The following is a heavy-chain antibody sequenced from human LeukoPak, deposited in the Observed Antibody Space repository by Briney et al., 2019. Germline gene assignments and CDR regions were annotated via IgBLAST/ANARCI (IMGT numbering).Heavy chain of an antibody. CDR3: ARMYDFWSGYLY. CDR2: ISTDSTYM. V-gene: IGHV3-21*01. CDR1: GFTFSSYS. D-gene: IGHD3-3*01. Sequence: GGSLRLSCAASGFTFSSYSMNWVRQAPGKGLEWVSSISTDSTYMHYADSVKGRFTISRDNAKNSLFLQMNSLRAEDTAIYYCARMYDFWSGYLYWGQGTLVTVSS. J-gene: IGHJ4*02.